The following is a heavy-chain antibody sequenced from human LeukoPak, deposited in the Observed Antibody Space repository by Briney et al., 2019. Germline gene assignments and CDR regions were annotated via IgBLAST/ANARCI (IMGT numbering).Heavy chain of an antibody. Sequence: GGSLRLSCAASGFTFSSYWMSWVRQAPGKGLEWVANIKQDGSEKYYVDSVKGRFTISRDNAKNSLYLQMNSLRAEDTAVYYCARDRHEFMVRVKYYYMDVWGKGTTVTVSS. CDR3: ARDRHEFMVRVKYYYMDV. CDR1: GFTFSSYW. D-gene: IGHD3-10*01. V-gene: IGHV3-7*01. J-gene: IGHJ6*03. CDR2: IKQDGSEK.